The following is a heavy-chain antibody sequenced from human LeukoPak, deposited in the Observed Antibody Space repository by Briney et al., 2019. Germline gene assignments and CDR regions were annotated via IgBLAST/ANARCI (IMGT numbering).Heavy chain of an antibody. Sequence: PGGSLRLSCAASGFTFSSYSMNWVRQAPGKGLEWVSYISSSSSTIYYADSVKGRFTISRDNAKNSLYLQMNSLRAEDTAVYYCARDREMGATIHDYWGQGTLVIVSS. V-gene: IGHV3-48*01. CDR3: ARDREMGATIHDY. CDR2: ISSSSSTI. CDR1: GFTFSSYS. D-gene: IGHD1-26*01. J-gene: IGHJ4*02.